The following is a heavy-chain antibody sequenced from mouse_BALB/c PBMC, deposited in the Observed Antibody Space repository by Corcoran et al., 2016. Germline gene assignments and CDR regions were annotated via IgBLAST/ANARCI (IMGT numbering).Heavy chain of an antibody. J-gene: IGHJ4*01. CDR1: GNSFTKHG. D-gene: IGHD2-3*01. Sequence: QIQLVQSGPELKKPGETITISCKASGNSFTKHGMNWVKQAPGKDLKWMGWMNTNTGEPTYADDCKGRFAFSLETSASTTYLQINNLKNEDTATYFCTDGSYYYVMDFWGQGTSVTVSS. CDR2: MNTNTGEP. CDR3: TDGSYYYVMDF. V-gene: IGHV9-3-1*01.